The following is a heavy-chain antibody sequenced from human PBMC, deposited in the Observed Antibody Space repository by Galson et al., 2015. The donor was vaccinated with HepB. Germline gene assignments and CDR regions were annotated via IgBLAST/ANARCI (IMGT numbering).Heavy chain of an antibody. D-gene: IGHD2-21*01. V-gene: IGHV3-11*06. CDR3: AREHIVVVSQLVNYNWFDP. Sequence: SLRLSCAASGFTFSDYYMSWIRQAPGKGLEWVSYISSSSSYTNYADSVKGRFTISRDNAKNSLYLQMNSLRAEDTAVYYCAREHIVVVSQLVNYNWFDPWGQGTLVTVSS. CDR1: GFTFSDYY. CDR2: ISSSSSYT. J-gene: IGHJ5*02.